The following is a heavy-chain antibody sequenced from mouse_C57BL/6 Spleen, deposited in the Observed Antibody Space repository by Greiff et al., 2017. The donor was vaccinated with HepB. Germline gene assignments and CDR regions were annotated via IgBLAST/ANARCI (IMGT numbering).Heavy chain of an antibody. Sequence: VQLQQSGAELVRPGASVKLSCTASGFNIKDDYMHWVKQRPEQGLEWIGWIDPENGDTEYASKFQGKATITADTSSNTAYLQLSSLTSEDTAVYYCTTKGFYGSRTGAMDYWGQGTSVTVSS. CDR2: IDPENGDT. CDR1: GFNIKDDY. D-gene: IGHD1-1*01. J-gene: IGHJ4*01. V-gene: IGHV14-4*01. CDR3: TTKGFYGSRTGAMDY.